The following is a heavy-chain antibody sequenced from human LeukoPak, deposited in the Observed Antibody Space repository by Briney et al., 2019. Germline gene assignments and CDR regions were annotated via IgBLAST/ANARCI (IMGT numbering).Heavy chain of an antibody. CDR2: IYSDGRT. V-gene: IGHV3-66*01. J-gene: IGHJ4*02. CDR3: ARGNYFDY. CDR1: GFTVSSNY. Sequence: GGSLRLSCAASGFTVSSNYMSWVRQAPGRGLEWVSIIYSDGRTYYADSVKGRFTISRDNSKNTLYLQMNSLKAEDTAVYYCARGNYFDYWGQGTLVTVSS.